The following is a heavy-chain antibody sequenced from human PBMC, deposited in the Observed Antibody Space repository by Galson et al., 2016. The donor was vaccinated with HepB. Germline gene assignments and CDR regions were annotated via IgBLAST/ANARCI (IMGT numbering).Heavy chain of an antibody. CDR1: GFTFDDYA. CDR2: ISWPSGNI. V-gene: IGHV3-9*01. D-gene: IGHD3-10*01. CDR3: AKATLGAATFYYGIGV. Sequence: SLRLSCAASGFTFDDYAMHWVRQAPGKGLEWVSGISWPSGNIGYADSVKGRFTISRDNAKNSLYLQMNSLRTEDTALYYCAKATLGAATFYYGIGVWGQGTLVTVS. J-gene: IGHJ4*02.